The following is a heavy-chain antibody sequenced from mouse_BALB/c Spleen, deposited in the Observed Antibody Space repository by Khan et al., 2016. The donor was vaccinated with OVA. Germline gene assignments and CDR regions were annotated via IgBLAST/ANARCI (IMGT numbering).Heavy chain of an antibody. CDR2: TNPTNGCT. Sequence: QVRLQQSGAELAKAGASVKMSCKASGYTFTSYWMHWVKQRLGQGLEWFVETNPTNGCTYYNEKFKSKATLTVDKSSSTAYLLLSSLTFEDSAVYYDARIKKSVATYFDYWGQGTTLTVSS. CDR3: ARIKKSVATYFDY. CDR1: GYTFTSYW. V-gene: IGHV1S81*02. D-gene: IGHD1-1*01. J-gene: IGHJ2*01.